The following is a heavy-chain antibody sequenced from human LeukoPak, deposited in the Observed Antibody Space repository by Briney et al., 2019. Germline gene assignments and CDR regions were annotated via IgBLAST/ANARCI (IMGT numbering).Heavy chain of an antibody. CDR2: ISYDGSNK. Sequence: PGGSLRLSCAASGFSFSDHYMDWVRQAPGKGLEWVAVISYDGSNKYYADSVKGRFTISRDNSKNTLYLQMDSLRPEDTAVYYCARTPTTVTKPDYWGQGTLVTVSS. CDR1: GFSFSDHY. D-gene: IGHD4-17*01. V-gene: IGHV3-30*03. CDR3: ARTPTTVTKPDY. J-gene: IGHJ4*02.